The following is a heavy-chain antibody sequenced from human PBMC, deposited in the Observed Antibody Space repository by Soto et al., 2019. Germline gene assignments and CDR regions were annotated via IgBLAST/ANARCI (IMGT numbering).Heavy chain of an antibody. CDR2: IYYSGST. CDR1: GGSISSYY. V-gene: IGHV4-59*01. CDR3: ARGGYCSGGSCYWFDP. D-gene: IGHD2-15*01. J-gene: IGHJ5*02. Sequence: SETLSLTCTVSGGSISSYYWSWIRQPPGKGLEWIGYIYYSGSTNYNPSLKSRVTISVDTSKNQFSLKLSSVTAADTAVYYCARGGYCSGGSCYWFDPWGQGTLVTVSS.